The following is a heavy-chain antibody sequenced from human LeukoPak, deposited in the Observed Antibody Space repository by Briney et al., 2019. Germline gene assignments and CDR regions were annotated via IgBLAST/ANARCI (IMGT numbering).Heavy chain of an antibody. CDR1: GGSISGSSYY. Sequence: SETLSLTCTVSGGSISGSSYYWGWIRQPPGKGLEWIGNIFYSGSTYYNPSLKSRVTISVDTSKNRFSLKLSSVTAADTAVYYCARAVDSSGFSCFQHWGQGTLVTVSS. D-gene: IGHD3-22*01. CDR2: IFYSGST. J-gene: IGHJ1*01. V-gene: IGHV4-39*01. CDR3: ARAVDSSGFSCFQH.